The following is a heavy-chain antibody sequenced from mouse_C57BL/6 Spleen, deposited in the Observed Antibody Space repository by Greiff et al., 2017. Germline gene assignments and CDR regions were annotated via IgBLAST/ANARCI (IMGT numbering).Heavy chain of an antibody. CDR2: IDPSDSYT. J-gene: IGHJ3*01. Sequence: QVQLQQPGAELVMPGASVKLSCKASGYTFTSYWMHWVKQSPGQGLEWIGEIDPSDSYTNYNQKFKGKSTLTVAKSSSTAYMQLSSLPSEDSSVYDCARWPYVYPFAYWGQGTLLTVSA. CDR1: GYTFTSYW. V-gene: IGHV1-69*01. CDR3: ARWPYVYPFAY.